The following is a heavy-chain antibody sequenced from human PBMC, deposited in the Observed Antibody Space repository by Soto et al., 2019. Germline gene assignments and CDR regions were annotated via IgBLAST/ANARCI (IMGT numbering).Heavy chain of an antibody. Sequence: GGSLRLSCEGSGFNFRNFNMIWVRQAPGKGLEWVSSVSGSSSYIYYADSVKGRFTVSRDNANNLVFLQMNGLRPEDTAMYYCARDLRGHYGPWGQVPMVTVSS. J-gene: IGHJ3*01. CDR2: VSGSSSYI. CDR1: GFNFRNFN. CDR3: ARDLRGHYGP. V-gene: IGHV3-21*06. D-gene: IGHD4-17*01.